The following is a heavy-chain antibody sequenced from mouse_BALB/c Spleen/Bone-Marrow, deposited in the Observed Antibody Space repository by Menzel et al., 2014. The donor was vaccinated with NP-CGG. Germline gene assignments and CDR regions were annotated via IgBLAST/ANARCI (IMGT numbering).Heavy chain of an antibody. J-gene: IGHJ3*01. V-gene: IGHV1-67*01. Sequence: VQLVESGPELVRPGVSVKISCKGSGYTFTDYAMHWVKRSHAKSLEWIGVISTYSGNTNYNQKFKGKATMTVDKSSSTAYMELARLTSEDSAIYYCARGIYYDSTWFAYWGQGTLVTVSA. CDR1: GYTFTDYA. CDR3: ARGIYYDSTWFAY. CDR2: ISTYSGNT. D-gene: IGHD2-4*01.